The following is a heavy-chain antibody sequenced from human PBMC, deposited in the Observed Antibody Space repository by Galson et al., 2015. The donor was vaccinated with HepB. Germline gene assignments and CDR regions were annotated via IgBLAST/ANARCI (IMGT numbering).Heavy chain of an antibody. CDR1: GGSISSSSYY. CDR3: AKILRYGDYPFDY. V-gene: IGHV4-39*07. J-gene: IGHJ4*02. CDR2: IYYSGST. Sequence: SETLSLTCTVSGGSISSSSYYWGWIRQPPGKGLEWIGSIYYSGSTYYNPSLKSRVTISVDTSKNQFSLKLSSVTAADTAVYYCAKILRYGDYPFDYWGQGTLVTVSS. D-gene: IGHD4-17*01.